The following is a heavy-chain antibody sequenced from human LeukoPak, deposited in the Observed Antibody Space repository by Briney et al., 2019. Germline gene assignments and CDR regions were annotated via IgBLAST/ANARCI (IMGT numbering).Heavy chain of an antibody. CDR3: ARRPYSGSPNWFDP. CDR1: GHSFTNHW. Sequence: GESLKISCEASGHSFTNHWIGWVRQMPVKGLEWMGIINLGDSDTKYSPSFQGQVTISLDKSINTAYLQWRSLKASDTAMYYCARRPYSGSPNWFDPWGQGTLVTVSS. J-gene: IGHJ5*02. CDR2: INLGDSDT. D-gene: IGHD1-26*01. V-gene: IGHV5-51*01.